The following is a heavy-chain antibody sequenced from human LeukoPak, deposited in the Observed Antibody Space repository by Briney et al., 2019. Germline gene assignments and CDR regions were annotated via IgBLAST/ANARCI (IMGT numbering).Heavy chain of an antibody. CDR2: IKQDGSQR. CDR1: GFTFSDYW. D-gene: IGHD6-6*01. Sequence: GGSLRLSCTASGFTFSDYWMTWVRQAPGKGPEWVANIKQDGSQRYYVDSVRGRFTISRDNAKNSLVLQMNGLRAEDTAVYYCARRGGSSSRRSPIDYWGQGTLVTVSS. V-gene: IGHV3-7*01. CDR3: ARRGGSSSRRSPIDY. J-gene: IGHJ4*02.